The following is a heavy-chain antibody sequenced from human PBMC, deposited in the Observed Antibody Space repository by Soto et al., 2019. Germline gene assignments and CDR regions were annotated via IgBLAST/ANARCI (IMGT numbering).Heavy chain of an antibody. D-gene: IGHD6-19*01. Sequence: GGSLRLSCAASGFTFDDYAMHWVRQAPGKGLEWVSGISWNSGSIGYADSVKGRFTISRDNAKNSLYLQMNSLRAEDTALYYCAKDGSGWLRGAFDIWGQGTMVTVSS. V-gene: IGHV3-9*01. CDR1: GFTFDDYA. CDR3: AKDGSGWLRGAFDI. CDR2: ISWNSGSI. J-gene: IGHJ3*02.